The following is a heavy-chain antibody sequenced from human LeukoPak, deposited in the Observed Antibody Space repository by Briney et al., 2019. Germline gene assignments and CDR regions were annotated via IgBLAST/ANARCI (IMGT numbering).Heavy chain of an antibody. CDR3: ARGARTHDY. J-gene: IGHJ4*02. CDR2: ISWNSGSI. V-gene: IGHV3-9*01. D-gene: IGHD6-6*01. CDR1: GFTFDDYA. Sequence: PGGSLRLSCAASGFTFDDYAMHWVRQAPGKGLEWVSGISWNSGSIGYADSVKGRFTISRDNAKNSLYLQMNSLRAEDTAVYYCARGARTHDYWGQGTLVTVSS.